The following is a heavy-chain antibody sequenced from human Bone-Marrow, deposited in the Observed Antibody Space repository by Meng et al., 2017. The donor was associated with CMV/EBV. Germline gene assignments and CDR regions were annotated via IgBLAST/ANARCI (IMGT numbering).Heavy chain of an antibody. D-gene: IGHD5-24*01. CDR2: LNSDGSYT. J-gene: IGHJ4*02. CDR1: GFTFSTHW. Sequence: GGSLRLSCAASGFTFSTHWMHWVRQAPGKGLVWVSRLNSDGSYTSDADSVKGRFTVSRDNAKNTLYLQMNSLRVEDTAVYYCARGGHVYNYDIVDYWGQGTLVTVSS. V-gene: IGHV3-74*01. CDR3: ARGGHVYNYDIVDY.